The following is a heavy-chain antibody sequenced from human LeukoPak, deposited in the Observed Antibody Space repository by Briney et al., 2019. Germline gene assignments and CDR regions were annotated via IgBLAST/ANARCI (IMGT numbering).Heavy chain of an antibody. CDR2: INPNSADT. CDR1: GYTFTGYY. J-gene: IGHJ4*02. Sequence: ASVKVSCKASGYTFTGYYMHWVRQAPGQGLEWMGWINPNSADTNYAQKFQGRVTMTRDTSISTAYMELSRLRSGDTALYYCARSIVVEPAAKFDYWGQGTLVTVSS. D-gene: IGHD2-2*01. V-gene: IGHV1-2*02. CDR3: ARSIVVEPAAKFDY.